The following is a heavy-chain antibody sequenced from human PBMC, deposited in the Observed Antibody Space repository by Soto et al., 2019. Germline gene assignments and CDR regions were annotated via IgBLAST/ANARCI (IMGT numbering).Heavy chain of an antibody. CDR3: AKDFLSRDEVVAKLESAQIDPYFDY. J-gene: IGHJ4*02. Sequence: GGSLRLSCAASGFTFSSYGMHWVRQAPGKGLEWVAVISYDGSNKYYADSVKGRFTISRDNSKNTLYLQMNSLRAEDTAMYYCAKDFLSRDEVVAKLESAQIDPYFDYWGQGTLVTVSS. CDR2: ISYDGSNK. CDR1: GFTFSSYG. D-gene: IGHD5-12*01. V-gene: IGHV3-30*18.